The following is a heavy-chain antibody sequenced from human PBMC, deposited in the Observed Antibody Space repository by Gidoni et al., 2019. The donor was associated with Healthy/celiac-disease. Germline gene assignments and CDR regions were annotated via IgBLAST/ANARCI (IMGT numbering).Heavy chain of an antibody. J-gene: IGHJ4*02. Sequence: QVPLVESGGGVVRPGMFPSLSCSAHGLTFRRYCMHWVRQAQGKGQGGGAVIWYDGSNKYYANSMKARFSSARNNSKNTLDLKMNSLRAEDTAVYDCARDGYAYYYDSSGYYWDFDYWGQGTLVTVSS. CDR3: ARDGYAYYYDSSGYYWDFDY. V-gene: IGHV3-33*01. D-gene: IGHD3-22*01. CDR2: IWYDGSNK. CDR1: GLTFRRYC.